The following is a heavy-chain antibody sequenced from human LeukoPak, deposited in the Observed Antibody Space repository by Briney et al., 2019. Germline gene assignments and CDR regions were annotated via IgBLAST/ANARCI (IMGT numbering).Heavy chain of an antibody. CDR1: GGSINSYY. CDR2: IYYSGST. V-gene: IGHV4-59*08. CDR3: ARHLSGLRYFDWSATFDP. J-gene: IGHJ5*02. Sequence: SETLSLTCTVSGGSINSYYWSWIRQPPGKGLEWIGYIYYSGSTNYNPSLKSRVTISVDTSKNQFSLKLSSVTAADTAAYYCARHLSGLRYFDWSATFDPWGQGTLVTVSS. D-gene: IGHD3-9*01.